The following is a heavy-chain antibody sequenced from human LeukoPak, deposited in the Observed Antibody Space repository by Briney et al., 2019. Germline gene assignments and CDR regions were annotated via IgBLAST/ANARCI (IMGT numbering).Heavy chain of an antibody. CDR2: IYHSGTT. V-gene: IGHV4-30-2*01. D-gene: IGHD3-16*01. Sequence: SETLSLTCTVSGGSISSGDYYWSWIRQPPGQGLEWIGYIYHSGTTYYNPSLKSRVTISVDRSKNQFSLKLSSVTAADTAVYYCARDTPGWGAHFDYWGQGPRSPSPQ. J-gene: IGHJ4*02. CDR1: GGSISSGDYY. CDR3: ARDTPGWGAHFDY.